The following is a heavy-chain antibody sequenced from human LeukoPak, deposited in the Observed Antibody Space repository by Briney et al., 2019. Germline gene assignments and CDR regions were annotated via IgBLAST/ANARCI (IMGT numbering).Heavy chain of an antibody. Sequence: GGSLRLSCAASGFTFSSYWMSWVRQAPGKGLEWVSNIKQDGSEKYYVDSVKGRFTISRDNAKNSLYLQMNSLRAEDTAVYYCARDPSDYYGSGSYYMDVWGKGTTVTVSS. J-gene: IGHJ6*03. D-gene: IGHD3-10*01. CDR1: GFTFSSYW. CDR3: ARDPSDYYGSGSYYMDV. V-gene: IGHV3-7*01. CDR2: IKQDGSEK.